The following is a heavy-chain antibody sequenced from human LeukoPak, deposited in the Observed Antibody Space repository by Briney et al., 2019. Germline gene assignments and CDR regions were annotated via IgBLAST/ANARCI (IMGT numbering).Heavy chain of an antibody. J-gene: IGHJ4*02. CDR1: GGSFSGYY. CDR2: INHSGST. V-gene: IGHV4-34*01. D-gene: IGHD3-10*01. CDR3: ARGSYGSGSYRRGSFDY. Sequence: SETLSLTCAVYGGSFSGYYWSWIRQPPGKGLEWIGEINHSGSTNYNPSLKSRVTISVDTSKNQFSLKLSSVTAADTAVYYCARGSYGSGSYRRGSFDYWGQGTLVTVSS.